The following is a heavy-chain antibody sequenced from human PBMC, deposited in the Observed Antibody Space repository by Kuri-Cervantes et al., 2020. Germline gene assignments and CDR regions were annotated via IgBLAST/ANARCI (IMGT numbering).Heavy chain of an antibody. CDR1: GFTFDDYA. CDR3: ARGRQRLLYY. J-gene: IGHJ4*02. CDR2: ISWNSGSI. D-gene: IGHD6-25*01. Sequence: GGSLRLSCAASGFTFDDYAMHWVRQAPGKGLEWVSGISWNSGSIGYADSVKGRFTISRDNAKNSLYLQMNSLRAEDTAVYYCARGRQRLLYYWGQGTLVTVSS. V-gene: IGHV3-9*01.